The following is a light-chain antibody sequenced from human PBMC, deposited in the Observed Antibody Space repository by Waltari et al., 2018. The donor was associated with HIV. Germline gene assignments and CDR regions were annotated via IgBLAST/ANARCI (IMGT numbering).Light chain of an antibody. CDR2: GNS. CDR1: SSHIGAGYD. J-gene: IGLJ3*02. CDR3: QSYDSSLSGWV. V-gene: IGLV1-40*01. Sequence: QSVLTQPPSVSGAPGQRVTLSCTGSSSHIGAGYDVHSYQQLPGTAPKLLIYGNSNRPSGVPDRFSGSKSGTSASLAITGLQAEDEADYYCQSYDSSLSGWVFGGGTKLTVL.